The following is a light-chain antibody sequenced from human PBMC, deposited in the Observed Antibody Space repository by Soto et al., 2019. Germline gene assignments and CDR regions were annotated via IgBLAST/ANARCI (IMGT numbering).Light chain of an antibody. CDR3: QQFNSDPIT. V-gene: IGKV1-13*02. J-gene: IGKJ5*01. CDR2: DVS. CDR1: QGIRGA. Sequence: AIQLTQSPSSLSASVGDRVTITCRASQGIRGALAWYQQKPGKAPKMLIYDVSTLESGVPLRFSGSSSGTDFTLTISSLQPVDFATYYCQQFNSDPITFGQGTRLEIK.